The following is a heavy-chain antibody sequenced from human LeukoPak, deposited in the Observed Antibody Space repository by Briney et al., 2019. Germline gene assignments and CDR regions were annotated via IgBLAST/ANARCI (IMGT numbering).Heavy chain of an antibody. J-gene: IGHJ4*02. V-gene: IGHV4-4*07. CDR3: ASLNCSGGSCYYDH. CDR2: IYPSGST. Sequence: SETLSLTCTVSGGSISSYHWSWIRQPAGKGLEWIGRIYPSGSTNYNTSLKSRVTMSVDTSKNQFSLKLSPVTAADTAVYYCASLNCSGGSCYYDHWGQGTLVTVSS. D-gene: IGHD2-15*01. CDR1: GGSISSYH.